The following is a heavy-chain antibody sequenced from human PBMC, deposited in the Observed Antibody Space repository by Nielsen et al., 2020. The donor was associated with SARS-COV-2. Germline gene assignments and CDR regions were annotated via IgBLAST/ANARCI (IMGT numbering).Heavy chain of an antibody. D-gene: IGHD3-22*01. J-gene: IGHJ3*01. CDR3: TKGGRGYYYDIDAFDV. CDR2: IDRNSAII. CDR1: GFTFDDYA. Sequence: SLKISCAASGFTFDDYAMYWVRQAPGKGLEWVSGIDRNSAIIGYADSVKGRFTISRDNAKNSLYLQMNSLRTEDTALYYCTKGGRGYYYDIDAFDVWGQGTTVTVSS. V-gene: IGHV3-9*01.